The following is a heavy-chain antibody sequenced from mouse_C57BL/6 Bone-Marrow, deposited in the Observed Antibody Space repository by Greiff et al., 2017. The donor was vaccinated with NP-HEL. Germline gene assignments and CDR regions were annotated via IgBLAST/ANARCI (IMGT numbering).Heavy chain of an antibody. CDR3: ARFDYYGSSADY. CDR1: GYTFTSYW. D-gene: IGHD1-1*01. CDR2: IYPSDSET. Sequence: QVQLQQPGAELVRPGSSVKLSCKASGYTFTSYWMDWVKQRPGQGLEWIGNIYPSDSETHYNHKFKDKATLTVDKSSSPAYMQLSSLTSEDSAVYYCARFDYYGSSADYWGQGTTLTVSS. V-gene: IGHV1-61*01. J-gene: IGHJ2*01.